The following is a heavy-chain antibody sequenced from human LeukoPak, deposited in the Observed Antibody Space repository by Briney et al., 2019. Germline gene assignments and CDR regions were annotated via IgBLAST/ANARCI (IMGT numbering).Heavy chain of an antibody. CDR2: IRQDGSEK. CDR3: ARGITIFGVVSYSFDY. D-gene: IGHD3-3*01. Sequence: PGGSLRLSCAASGFTFRRYAMNWVRQAPGKGLEWVANIRQDGSEKYYVDSVKGRFTISRDNAKNSLYLQINSLRAEDTAVYYCARGITIFGVVSYSFDYWGQGTLVTVSS. J-gene: IGHJ4*02. V-gene: IGHV3-7*04. CDR1: GFTFRRYA.